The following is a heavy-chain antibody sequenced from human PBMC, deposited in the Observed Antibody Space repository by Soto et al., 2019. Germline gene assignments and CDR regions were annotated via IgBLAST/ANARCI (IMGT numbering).Heavy chain of an antibody. CDR2: INHSGST. CDR3: ARGRSGSYFY. Sequence: SETLSLTCAVYGGSFSGYYWSWIRQPPGKGLEWIGEINHSGSTNYNPSLKSRVTISVDTSKNQFSLKLSSVTAADTAVYYCARGRSGSYFYWGQGTLVTVSS. D-gene: IGHD1-26*01. CDR1: GGSFSGYY. J-gene: IGHJ4*02. V-gene: IGHV4-34*01.